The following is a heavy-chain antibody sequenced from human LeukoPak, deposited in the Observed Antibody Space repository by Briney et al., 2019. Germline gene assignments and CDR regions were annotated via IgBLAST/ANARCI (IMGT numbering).Heavy chain of an antibody. Sequence: TSSETLSLTCTVSGGSISSSSYYWGWIRQPPGKGLEWIGSIYYSGSTYYNPSLKGRVTISVDTSKNQFSLKLSSVTAADTAVYYCARVGYDSSGYLTIDYWGQGTLVTVSS. CDR3: ARVGYDSSGYLTIDY. CDR2: IYYSGST. D-gene: IGHD3-22*01. J-gene: IGHJ4*02. V-gene: IGHV4-39*07. CDR1: GGSISSSSYY.